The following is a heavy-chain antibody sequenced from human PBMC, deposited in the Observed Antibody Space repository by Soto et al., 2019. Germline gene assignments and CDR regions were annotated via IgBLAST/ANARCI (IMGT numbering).Heavy chain of an antibody. CDR3: ARAYSGSYRGIDFDY. CDR1: GGSISSGGYY. V-gene: IGHV4-31*03. CDR2: IYYSGST. D-gene: IGHD1-26*01. Sequence: SETLSLTCTVSGGSISSGGYYWSWIRQHPGKGLEWIGYIYYSGSTYYNPSLKSRVTISVDTSKNQFSLKLSSVTAADTAVYYCARAYSGSYRGIDFDYWGQGTLVTVSS. J-gene: IGHJ4*02.